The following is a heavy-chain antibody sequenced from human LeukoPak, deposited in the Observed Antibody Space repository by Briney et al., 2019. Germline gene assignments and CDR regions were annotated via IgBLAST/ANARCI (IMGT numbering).Heavy chain of an antibody. Sequence: SETLSLTCTVSGGSISSSSYYWGWIRQPPGKGLEWIGSIYYSGSTYYNPSLKSRVTISVDTSKYQFSLKLSSVTAADTAVYYCARHAGIRYFDWFFDYWGQGTLVTVSS. CDR3: ARHAGIRYFDWFFDY. J-gene: IGHJ4*02. D-gene: IGHD3-9*01. V-gene: IGHV4-39*01. CDR1: GGSISSSSYY. CDR2: IYYSGST.